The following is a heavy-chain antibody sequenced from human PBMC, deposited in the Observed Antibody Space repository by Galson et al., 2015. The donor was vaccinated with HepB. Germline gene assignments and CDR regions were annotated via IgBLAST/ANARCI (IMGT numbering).Heavy chain of an antibody. CDR1: GFAFNNFA. Sequence: SLRLSCAASGFAFNNFAMAWVRQAPGKGLEWVSTISSTGAVAFYADSVQGQFTISRDSSKNTVFLQMDRLRADDTATYYCAKDLFDWNYAQIVYYCYYMDVWGKGTTVIVSS. V-gene: IGHV3-23*01. CDR2: ISSTGAVA. D-gene: IGHD1-7*01. CDR3: AKDLFDWNYAQIVYYCYYMDV. J-gene: IGHJ6*03.